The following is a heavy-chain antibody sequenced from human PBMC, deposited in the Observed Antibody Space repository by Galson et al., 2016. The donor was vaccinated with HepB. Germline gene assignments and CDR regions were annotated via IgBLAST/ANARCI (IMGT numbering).Heavy chain of an antibody. D-gene: IGHD5-24*01. V-gene: IGHV3-7*03. Sequence: SLRLSCAASGFTFSSHWMHWVRQAPGKGLEWVANIKQDGNEKYYVDSVKGRFTISRDNAKNSMYLQMNSLRAEDTAVYYCARAPLEMATIQRGYFDYWGQGTLVTVSS. CDR1: GFTFSSHW. J-gene: IGHJ4*02. CDR2: IKQDGNEK. CDR3: ARAPLEMATIQRGYFDY.